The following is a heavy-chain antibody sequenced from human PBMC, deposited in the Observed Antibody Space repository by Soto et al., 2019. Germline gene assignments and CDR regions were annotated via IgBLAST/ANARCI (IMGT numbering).Heavy chain of an antibody. D-gene: IGHD2-15*01. CDR2: IYYSGST. Sequence: PSETLSLTCTVSGGSISSYYWSWIRQPPGKGLEWIGYIYYSGSTNYNPSLKSRVTMSVDTSKNQFSLKLSSVTAADTAAYYCAREGSAGGIDYWGQGTLVTVSS. CDR1: GGSISSYY. CDR3: AREGSAGGIDY. V-gene: IGHV4-59*01. J-gene: IGHJ4*02.